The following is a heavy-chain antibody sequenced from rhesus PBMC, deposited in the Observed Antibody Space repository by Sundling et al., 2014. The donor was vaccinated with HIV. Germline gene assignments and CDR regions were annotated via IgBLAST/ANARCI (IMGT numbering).Heavy chain of an antibody. Sequence: QVQVQESGPGLVKPSETLSLTCTVSGASISSFWWSWIRQPPGKGLEWIGEIGIHSGTTNYNPSLKSRVTISKDTSKNEFSLKLNSVTAADTAIYYCARDYEDDSDYYPPPLNSWGQGVVVTVSS. D-gene: IGHD3-9*01. CDR1: GASISSFW. J-gene: IGHJ6*01. CDR3: ARDYEDDSDYYPPPLNS. CDR2: IGIHSGTT. V-gene: IGHV4-80*01.